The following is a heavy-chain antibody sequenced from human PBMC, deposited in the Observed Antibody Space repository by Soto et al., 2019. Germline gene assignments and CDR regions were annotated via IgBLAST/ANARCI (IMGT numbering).Heavy chain of an antibody. J-gene: IGHJ4*02. CDR3: IYGDYTRSYFHY. V-gene: IGHV4-59*01. D-gene: IGHD4-17*01. Sequence: SETLSLTCTVSGGSFSRDYWSWVRQPPGKGLEWIAYMYESGATKYSPSLQSRVTVSVDTSKNQFSLKLSSVTAADTAMYYCIYGDYTRSYFHYWGQGSLVTVSS. CDR1: GGSFSRDY. CDR2: MYESGAT.